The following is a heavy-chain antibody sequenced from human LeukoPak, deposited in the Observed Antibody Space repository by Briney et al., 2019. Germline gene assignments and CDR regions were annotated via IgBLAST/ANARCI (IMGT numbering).Heavy chain of an antibody. CDR1: GGTFSSYA. J-gene: IGHJ5*02. CDR3: ARDEVKASSSWYLIGSFDP. CDR2: IIPIFGTA. D-gene: IGHD6-13*01. V-gene: IGHV1-69*13. Sequence: RASVKVSCKASGGTFSSYAISWVRQAPGQGLEWMGGIIPIFGTANYAQKFQGRVTITADESTSTAYMELSSLRSEDTAVYYCARDEVKASSSWYLIGSFDPWGQGTLVTVSS.